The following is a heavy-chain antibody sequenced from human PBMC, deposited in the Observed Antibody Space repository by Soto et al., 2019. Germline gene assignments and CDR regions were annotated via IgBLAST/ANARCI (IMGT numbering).Heavy chain of an antibody. D-gene: IGHD1-7*01. CDR3: ARVALLTPAITRVGHWYYLAP. V-gene: IGHV1-69*01. CDR1: GGTFSRNT. J-gene: IGHJ5*02. Sequence: QVRLVQPGAEVKKPGSSVKVSCKASGGTFSRNTITWVRQAPGQGLEWLGGVTPIFGTANYAQKFQARVTITADDSTNTADMELRSLRPVDTAFFYCARVALLTPAITRVGHWYYLAPWGQATVVTVSS. CDR2: VTPIFGTA.